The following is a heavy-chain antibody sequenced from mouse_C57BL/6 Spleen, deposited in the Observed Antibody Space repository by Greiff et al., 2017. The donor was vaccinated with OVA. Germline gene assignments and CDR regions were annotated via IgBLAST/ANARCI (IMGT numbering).Heavy chain of an antibody. D-gene: IGHD2-4*01. CDR1: GFTFSSYA. CDR2: ISDGGSYT. V-gene: IGHV5-4*03. Sequence: EVKLVESGGGLVKPGGSLKLSCAASGFTFSSYAMSWVRQTPEKRLEWVATISDGGSYTYYPDNVKGRFTISRDNAKNNLYLQMSHLKSEDTAMYYCARAGDYGDYYAMDYWGQGTSVTVSS. CDR3: ARAGDYGDYYAMDY. J-gene: IGHJ4*01.